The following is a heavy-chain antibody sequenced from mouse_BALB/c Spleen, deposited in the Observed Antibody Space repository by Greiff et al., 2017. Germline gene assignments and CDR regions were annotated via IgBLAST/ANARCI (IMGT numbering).Heavy chain of an antibody. J-gene: IGHJ2*01. CDR3: AILPQGHFDY. Sequence: DVKLQESGAELVKPGASVKLSCTASGFNIKDTYMHWVKQRPEQGLEWIGRIDPANGNTKYDPKFQGKATITADTSSNTAYLQLSSLTSEDTAVYYCAILPQGHFDYWGQGTTLTVSS. CDR2: IDPANGNT. CDR1: GFNIKDTY. V-gene: IGHV14-3*02.